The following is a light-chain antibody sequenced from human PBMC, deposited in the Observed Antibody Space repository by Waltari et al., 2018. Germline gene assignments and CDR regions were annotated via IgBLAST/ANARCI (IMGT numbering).Light chain of an antibody. CDR3: MQALQSPFT. J-gene: IGKJ3*01. V-gene: IGKV2-28*01. Sequence: VLTQSPLSLSVTPGESASISCRSSQRLRHSNGYNILDWDVQQPGQSPQLLIYLGSSRASGVPDRFSCFGSGTDFTLTISRVEAEDVGIYYCMQALQSPFTFGPGTKVEIK. CDR2: LGS. CDR1: QRLRHSNGYNI.